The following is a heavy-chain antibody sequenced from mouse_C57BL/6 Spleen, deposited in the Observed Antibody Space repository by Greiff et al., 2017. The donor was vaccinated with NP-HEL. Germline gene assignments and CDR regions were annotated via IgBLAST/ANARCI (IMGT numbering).Heavy chain of an antibody. CDR2: ISYSGST. V-gene: IGHV3-1*01. Sequence: VQLKESGPGMVKPSQSLSLTCTVTGYSITSGYDWHWIRHFPGNKLEWMGYISYSGSTNYNPSLKSRISITHDTSKNHFFLKLNSVTTEDTATYYCAREGYYSNPFAYWGQGTLVTVSA. CDR3: AREGYYSNPFAY. CDR1: GYSITSGYD. J-gene: IGHJ3*01. D-gene: IGHD2-5*01.